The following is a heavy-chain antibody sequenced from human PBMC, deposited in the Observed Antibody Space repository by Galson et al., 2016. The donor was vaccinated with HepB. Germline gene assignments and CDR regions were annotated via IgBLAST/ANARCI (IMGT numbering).Heavy chain of an antibody. CDR3: VRLTVTAGGVDY. J-gene: IGHJ4*02. CDR1: GFTFSRYW. CDR2: IHNDGSRT. Sequence: SLRLSCAASGFTFSRYWMHWVRQAPGKGLVWVSGIHNDGSRTEYAVSVKGRYSISRNNAKNTLYLQMNGLRAEDTAVYNWVRLTVTAGGVDYWGQGTLVTVSS. D-gene: IGHD4-17*01. V-gene: IGHV3-74*03.